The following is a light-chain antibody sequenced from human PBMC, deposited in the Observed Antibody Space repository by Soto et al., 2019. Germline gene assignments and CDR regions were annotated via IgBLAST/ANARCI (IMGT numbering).Light chain of an antibody. CDR3: HQYNNWPPWT. V-gene: IGKV3-20*01. CDR1: QSLAGNY. Sequence: EIVLTQSPGTLSLSPGERATLSCRASQSLAGNYLAWYQQKPGQAPRLLISGASSRATGIPDRFSGSGSGTDFTLTISRLESEDFAVYYCHQYNNWPPWTFXQGTKV. J-gene: IGKJ1*01. CDR2: GAS.